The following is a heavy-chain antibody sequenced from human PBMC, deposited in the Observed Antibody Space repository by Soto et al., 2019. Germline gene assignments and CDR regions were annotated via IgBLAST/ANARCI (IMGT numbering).Heavy chain of an antibody. Sequence: SDTLSLTCAVSGGSISSGAYSWSWIRQPPGKGLDWIGYLYHGGATYSNPSLKNRVTISGDWSKSQFSLKLNSVTAADTAVYYCAGVFTARGLFAYWGRGTLV. CDR3: AGVFTARGLFAY. CDR1: GGSISSGAYS. D-gene: IGHD6-25*01. CDR2: LYHGGAT. V-gene: IGHV4-30-2*01. J-gene: IGHJ4*02.